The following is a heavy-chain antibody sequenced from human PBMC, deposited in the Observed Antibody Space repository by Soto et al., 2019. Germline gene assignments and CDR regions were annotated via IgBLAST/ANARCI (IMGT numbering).Heavy chain of an antibody. CDR3: TRETTVVTHYYYYGMDV. Sequence: GGSLRLSCTASGFTFGDYAMSWVRQAPGKGLEWVGFIRSKAYGGTTEYAASVKGRFTISRDDSKSIAYLQMNGLKTEDTAVYYCTRETTVVTHYYYYGMDVWGQGTTVTVSS. V-gene: IGHV3-49*04. D-gene: IGHD4-17*01. J-gene: IGHJ6*02. CDR2: IRSKAYGGTT. CDR1: GFTFGDYA.